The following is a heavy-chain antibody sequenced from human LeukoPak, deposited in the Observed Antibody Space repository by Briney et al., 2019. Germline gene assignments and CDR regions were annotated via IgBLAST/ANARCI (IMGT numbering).Heavy chain of an antibody. CDR3: ARVYSTIFGVVRNWFDP. Sequence: GGSLRLXCAASGFTCSSYSMNWVRPAPGKGLEWVSSISSSSSYIYYADSVKGRFTISRDNAKNSLYLQMNSLRAEDTAVYYCARVYSTIFGVVRNWFDPWGQGTLVTVSS. CDR2: ISSSSSYI. CDR1: GFTCSSYS. D-gene: IGHD3-3*01. J-gene: IGHJ5*02. V-gene: IGHV3-21*01.